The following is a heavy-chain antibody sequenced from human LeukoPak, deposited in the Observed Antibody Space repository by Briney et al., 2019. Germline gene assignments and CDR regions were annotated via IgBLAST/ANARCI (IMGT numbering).Heavy chain of an antibody. CDR3: AKDGLGSSGYDPVGYGFDI. CDR2: IRYDGSNK. D-gene: IGHD5-12*01. CDR1: GFTFSSYG. J-gene: IGHJ3*02. V-gene: IGHV3-30*02. Sequence: TGGSLRHSCAASGFTFSSYGMDWVRQAPGKGLELVAFIRYDGSNKYYADSVKGRFTISRDNSKNTLYLQMNSLRAEDTAMYYCAKDGLGSSGYDPVGYGFDIWGQGTMVTVSS.